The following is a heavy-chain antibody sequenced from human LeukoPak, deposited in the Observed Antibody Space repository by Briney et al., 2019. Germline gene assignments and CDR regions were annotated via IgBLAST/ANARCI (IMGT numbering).Heavy chain of an antibody. CDR3: ARLKAAAGSNFDY. CDR2: ISGSGGST. Sequence: GGSLRPSCAASGFTFSSYGMSWVRQAPGKGLEWVSAISGSGGSTYYADSVKGRFTISRDNSKNTLYLQMNSLRAEDTALYYCARLKAAAGSNFDYWGQGTLVTVSS. CDR1: GFTFSSYG. J-gene: IGHJ4*02. V-gene: IGHV3-23*01. D-gene: IGHD6-13*01.